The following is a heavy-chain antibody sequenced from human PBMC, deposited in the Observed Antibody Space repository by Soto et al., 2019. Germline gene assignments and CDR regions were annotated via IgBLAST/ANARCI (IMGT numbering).Heavy chain of an antibody. J-gene: IGHJ1*01. CDR1: GINITGHY. CDR3: VRVGPGAVAGTPHH. V-gene: IGHV3-53*01. D-gene: IGHD6-19*01. CDR2: FYDSRST. Sequence: VQLVESGGGLVQPGEPLRLSCEVSGINITGHYMGWARQAPGKGLEGISIFYDSRSTYYAASVKGRFTISSGTPKNALHLQMNSLKVDDTARYYCVRVGPGAVAGTPHHWGQGTPVTVSS.